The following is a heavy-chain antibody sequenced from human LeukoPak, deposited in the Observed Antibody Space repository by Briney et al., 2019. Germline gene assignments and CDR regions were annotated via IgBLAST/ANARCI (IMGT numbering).Heavy chain of an antibody. CDR2: IYYSGST. J-gene: IGHJ4*02. D-gene: IGHD6-19*01. CDR1: GGSISSSSYY. Sequence: SETLSLTCTVSGGSISSSSYYWGWIRQPPGKGLEWIGSIYYSGSTNYNPSLKSRVTISVDTSKNQFSLKLSSVTAADTAVYYCARGPLAVAGNYDYWGQGTLVTVSS. V-gene: IGHV4-39*01. CDR3: ARGPLAVAGNYDY.